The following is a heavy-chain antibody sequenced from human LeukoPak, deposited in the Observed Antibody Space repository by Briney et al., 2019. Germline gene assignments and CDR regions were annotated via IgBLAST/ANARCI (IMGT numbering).Heavy chain of an antibody. J-gene: IGHJ4*02. CDR3: ARDYYDSSGGY. CDR1: GYTFTRYY. V-gene: IGHV1-46*01. CDR2: INPIGGTT. D-gene: IGHD3-22*01. Sequence: ASVKVSCNASGYTFTRYYIHWVRQAPGQGLEWMGIINPIGGTTNYAQKFQGRVTMTRDTSTNTVYMELSSLRSEDTGVYYCARDYYDSSGGYWGQGTLVTVSS.